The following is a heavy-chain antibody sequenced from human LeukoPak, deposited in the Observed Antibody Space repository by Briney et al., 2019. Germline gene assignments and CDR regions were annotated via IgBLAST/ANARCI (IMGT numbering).Heavy chain of an antibody. D-gene: IGHD3-22*01. CDR3: ARAQTYYYDSSGPGSRDSDGRDV. CDR2: MNTNSGNT. V-gene: IGHV1-8*01. Sequence: GASVKVSCKASGYTFTSYDINWVRQATGPGLEWMGWMNTNSGNTGYAQTFSGRVTMTRNTSISTAYMELSSLRSEDTAVYYCARAQTYYYDSSGPGSRDSDGRDVGGQGTTVTVSS. CDR1: GYTFTSYD. J-gene: IGHJ6*02.